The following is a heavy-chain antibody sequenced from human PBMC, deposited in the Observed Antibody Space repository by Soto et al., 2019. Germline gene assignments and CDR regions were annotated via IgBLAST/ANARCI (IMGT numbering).Heavy chain of an antibody. CDR2: IYYSGST. CDR3: ARSPLYYGSGSHHYYFDY. Sequence: PSETLSLTCTVSGGSISSGGYYWSWIRQHPGKGLEWIGYIYYSGSTYYNPSLKSRVTISVDTSKNQFSLKLSSVTAADTAVYYCARSPLYYGSGSHHYYFDYWGQGTLVTVSS. J-gene: IGHJ4*02. D-gene: IGHD3-10*01. V-gene: IGHV4-31*03. CDR1: GGSISSGGYY.